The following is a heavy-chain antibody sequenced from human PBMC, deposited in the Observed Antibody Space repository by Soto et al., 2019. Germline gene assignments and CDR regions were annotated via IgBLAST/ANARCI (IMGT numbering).Heavy chain of an antibody. CDR3: ASSSSRSLFDS. D-gene: IGHD6-13*01. V-gene: IGHV4-4*02. J-gene: IGHJ4*02. CDR2: IYHSGST. CDR1: DDSISSNKW. Sequence: QVQLQESGPGLVKPSGTLSLTCAVSDDSISSNKWWSWVRQPPGKGLEWIGEIYHSGSTNYKPSLKSRVTIPVDKSKNQFSLKVTSVTAADTAVYYCASSSSRSLFDSWGQGILVTVSS.